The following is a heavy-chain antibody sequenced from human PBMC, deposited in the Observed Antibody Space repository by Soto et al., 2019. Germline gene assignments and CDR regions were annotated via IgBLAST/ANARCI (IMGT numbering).Heavy chain of an antibody. CDR2: INHSGST. D-gene: IGHD7-27*01. V-gene: IGHV4-34*01. J-gene: IGHJ4*02. Sequence: SETLSLTCAVYGGSFSGYYWSWIRQPPGKGLEWIGEINHSGSTNYNPSLKSRVTISIDTSKNQFSLKLSSVTAADTAVYYCARGWGRIFDYWGQGTLVTV. CDR1: GGSFSGYY. CDR3: ARGWGRIFDY.